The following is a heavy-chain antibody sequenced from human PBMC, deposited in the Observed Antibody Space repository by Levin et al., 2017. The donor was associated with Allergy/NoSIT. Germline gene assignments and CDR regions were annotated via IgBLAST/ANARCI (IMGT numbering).Heavy chain of an antibody. CDR2: ISYDGSNK. J-gene: IGHJ4*02. Sequence: LSLTCAASGFTFSSYGMHWVRQAPGKGLEWVAVISYDGSNKYYADSVKGRFTISRDNSKNTLYLQMNSLRAEDTAVYYCAKGLVVVVAATLFDYWGQGTLVTVSS. D-gene: IGHD2-15*01. CDR3: AKGLVVVVAATLFDY. CDR1: GFTFSSYG. V-gene: IGHV3-30*18.